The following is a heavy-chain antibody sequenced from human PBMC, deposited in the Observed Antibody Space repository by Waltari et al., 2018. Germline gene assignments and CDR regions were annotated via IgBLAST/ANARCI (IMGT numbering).Heavy chain of an antibody. CDR2: IYYSGST. J-gene: IGHJ4*02. CDR1: GFTFSSYA. Sequence: VQLLESGGGLVQPGGSLSLSCAASGFTFSSYAMSWVRQAPGKVLEWIGSIYYSGSTYYNPSLKSRVTISVDTSKNQFSLKLSSVTAADTAVYYCARVRRYFDYWGQGTLVTVSS. V-gene: IGHV4-38-2*01. CDR3: ARVRRYFDY.